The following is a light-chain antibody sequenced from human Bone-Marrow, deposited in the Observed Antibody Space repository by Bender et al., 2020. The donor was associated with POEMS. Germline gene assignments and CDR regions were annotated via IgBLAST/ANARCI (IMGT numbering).Light chain of an antibody. V-gene: IGLV1-40*01. CDR1: SSNIGADYG. J-gene: IGLJ3*02. Sequence: QSVVTQPPSLSEAPGQRVTISCTGSSSNIGADYGVHWYQQLPRTAPKLLIYVNNNRPSGVPARFSASKSVTSASLAITGLLTEDEADYYCQSYDSSLSGWVFGGGTKLTVL. CDR3: QSYDSSLSGWV. CDR2: VNN.